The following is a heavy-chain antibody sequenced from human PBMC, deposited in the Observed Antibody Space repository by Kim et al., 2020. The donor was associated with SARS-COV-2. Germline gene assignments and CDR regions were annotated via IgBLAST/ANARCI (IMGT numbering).Heavy chain of an antibody. CDR3: ARTYYDSSGYPTPIFQH. Sequence: SETLSLTCTVSGGSISSSSYYWGWIRQPPGKGLEWIGSIYYSGSTYYNPSLKSRVTISVDTSKNQFSLKLSSVTAADTAVYYCARTYYDSSGYPTPIFQHWGQGTLVTVSS. V-gene: IGHV4-39*01. CDR1: GGSISSSSYY. J-gene: IGHJ1*01. D-gene: IGHD3-22*01. CDR2: IYYSGST.